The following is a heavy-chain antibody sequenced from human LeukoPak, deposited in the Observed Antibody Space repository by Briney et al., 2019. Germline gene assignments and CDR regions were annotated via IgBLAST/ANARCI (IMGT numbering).Heavy chain of an antibody. CDR1: GGSISSYY. CDR2: INHSGST. V-gene: IGHV4-34*01. J-gene: IGHJ4*02. D-gene: IGHD3-10*01. CDR3: ARGLWFGETFDY. Sequence: SETLSLTCTVSGGSISSYYWSWIRQPPGKGLEWIGEINHSGSTNYNPSLKSRVTISVDTSKNQFSLKLSSVTAADTAVYYCARGLWFGETFDYWGQGTLVTVSS.